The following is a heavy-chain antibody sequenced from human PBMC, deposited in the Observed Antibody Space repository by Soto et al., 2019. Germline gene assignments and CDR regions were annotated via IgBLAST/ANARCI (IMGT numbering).Heavy chain of an antibody. CDR3: ARGAPITGTTQVTYDAFDI. Sequence: PSQTLSLTCAISGDSVSSNSAAWNWIRQSPSRGLEWLGRTYYRSKWYNDYAVSVKSRLTINPDTSKNQFSLQLNSVTPEDTAVYYCARGAPITGTTQVTYDAFDIWGQGTMVTVSS. D-gene: IGHD1-20*01. CDR1: GDSVSSNSAA. CDR2: TYYRSKWYN. V-gene: IGHV6-1*01. J-gene: IGHJ3*02.